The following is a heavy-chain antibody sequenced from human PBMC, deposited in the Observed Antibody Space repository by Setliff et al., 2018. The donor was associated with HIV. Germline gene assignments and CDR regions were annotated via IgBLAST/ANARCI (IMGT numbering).Heavy chain of an antibody. J-gene: IGHJ4*02. D-gene: IGHD4-17*01. CDR1: GYTFINYD. CDR3: ARLKADYEVDY. Sequence: ASVKVSCKASGYTFINYDIYWVRQTTGQGLEWMGWISAYNGNTNYAQKLQGRVTMTTDTSTSTAYMELRSLRSDDTAVYYCARLKADYEVDYWGQGTLVTVSS. V-gene: IGHV1-18*01. CDR2: ISAYNGNT.